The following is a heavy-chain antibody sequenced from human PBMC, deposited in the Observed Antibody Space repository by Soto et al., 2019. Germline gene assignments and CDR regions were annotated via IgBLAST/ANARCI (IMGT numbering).Heavy chain of an antibody. CDR2: ISYNGIS. Sequence: SETLSLTCTVSGGSISRDYWTWIRQPPGKGLEWIGYISYNGISNSGITDPYRGITIYSPSLKSRVTISVDTSKNQFSLKLSSVTAADTAVYYCAREGYCSGGSCYSRTLDYWGQGTLVTVSS. D-gene: IGHD2-15*01. V-gene: IGHV4-59*12. J-gene: IGHJ4*02. CDR3: AREGYCSGGSCYSRTLDY. CDR1: GGSISRDY.